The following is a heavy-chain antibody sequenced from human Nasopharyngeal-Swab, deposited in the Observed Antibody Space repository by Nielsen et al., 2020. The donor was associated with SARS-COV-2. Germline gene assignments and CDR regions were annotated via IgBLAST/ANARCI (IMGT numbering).Heavy chain of an antibody. J-gene: IGHJ4*02. V-gene: IGHV3-33*01. Sequence: WIRQPPGKGLEWVAVIWYDGSNKYYVDSVKGRFTISRDNVKNSLYLQMNSLRDEDTAVYYCARDARPDNDYVWRSYPRHRDYWGQGTLVTVSS. CDR2: IWYDGSNK. D-gene: IGHD3-16*02. CDR3: ARDARPDNDYVWRSYPRHRDY.